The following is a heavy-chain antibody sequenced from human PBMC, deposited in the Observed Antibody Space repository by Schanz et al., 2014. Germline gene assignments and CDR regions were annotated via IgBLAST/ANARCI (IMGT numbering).Heavy chain of an antibody. D-gene: IGHD6-19*01. CDR2: ISSSGSYI. CDR3: AIIGVMVAVAGTRADY. Sequence: EADLVESGGGLVKPGGSLRLSCAASGFTISSYSMNWVRQAPGKGLEWVSSISSSGSYIYYADSVKGRFSISRDNAKNSLFLQMNRLRAEDTALYYCAIIGVMVAVAGTRADYWGQGTLVTVSS. J-gene: IGHJ4*02. CDR1: GFTISSYS. V-gene: IGHV3-21*01.